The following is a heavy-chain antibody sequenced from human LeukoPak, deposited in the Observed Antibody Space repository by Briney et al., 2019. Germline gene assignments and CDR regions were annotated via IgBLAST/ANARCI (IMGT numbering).Heavy chain of an antibody. CDR3: ARVTSGSSYRPFDY. CDR2: IKEDESEK. V-gene: IGHV3-7*01. CDR1: GFTFSNNW. Sequence: GSLRLSCAASGFTFSNNWMSWVRQAPGNGPEWVANIKEDESEKNYVNSVKDRFTISRDNAKNSLYLQMNSLRAEDTAVYYCARVTSGSSYRPFDYWGQGTLVTVSS. D-gene: IGHD3-10*01. J-gene: IGHJ4*02.